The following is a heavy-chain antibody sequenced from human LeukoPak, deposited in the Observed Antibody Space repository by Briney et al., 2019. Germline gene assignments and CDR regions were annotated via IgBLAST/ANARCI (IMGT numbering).Heavy chain of an antibody. CDR3: VRDANGSGKGYFDY. CDR2: MNPNSGNT. CDR1: GYTFTSYD. Sequence: ASVKVSCKASGYTFTSYDINWVRQATGQGLEWMGWMNPNSGNTGYAQKFQGRVTITRNTSISTAYMELSSLRSEDTAVYYCVRDANGSGKGYFDYWGQGTLVTVSS. D-gene: IGHD3-10*01. J-gene: IGHJ4*02. V-gene: IGHV1-8*03.